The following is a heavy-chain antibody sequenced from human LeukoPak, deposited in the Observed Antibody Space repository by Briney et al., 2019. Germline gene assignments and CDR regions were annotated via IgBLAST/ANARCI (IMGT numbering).Heavy chain of an antibody. J-gene: IGHJ6*03. V-gene: IGHV4-39*07. D-gene: IGHD4-23*01. CDR1: GGSISSSSYY. CDR2: IYYSGST. Sequence: SETLSLTCTVSGGSISSSSYYWGWIRQPPGKGLEWIGSIYYSGSTYYNPSLKSRVTISVDTSKNQFSLKLSSVTAADTAVYYCARAPAVDYYYYMDVWGKGTTVTISS. CDR3: ARAPAVDYYYYMDV.